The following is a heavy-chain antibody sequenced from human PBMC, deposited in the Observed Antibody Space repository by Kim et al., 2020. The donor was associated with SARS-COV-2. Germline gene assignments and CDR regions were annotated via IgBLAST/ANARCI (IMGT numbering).Heavy chain of an antibody. CDR2: M. Sequence: MYYYDSVRGRCTISTDNVKNSIYLQMNSLAAEDTAVYYCARLGPPWGIVFWGQGTLVTVSS. J-gene: IGHJ4*02. V-gene: IGHV3-48*03. CDR3: ARLGPPWGIVF. D-gene: IGHD3-16*01.